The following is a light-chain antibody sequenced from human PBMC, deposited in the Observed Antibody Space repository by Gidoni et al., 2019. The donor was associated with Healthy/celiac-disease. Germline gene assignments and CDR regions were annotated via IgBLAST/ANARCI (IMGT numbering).Light chain of an antibody. Sequence: IQLTQSPSSLSASVGDSVTITCRASQGISSYLAWYQQKPGKAPKLLIYAASTLQSGVPSRFRGSGSGTDVTLTISSLQPEDFATYYCQQLNSYPLTCGPGTKVDIK. CDR3: QQLNSYPLT. CDR1: QGISSY. CDR2: AAS. V-gene: IGKV1-9*01. J-gene: IGKJ3*01.